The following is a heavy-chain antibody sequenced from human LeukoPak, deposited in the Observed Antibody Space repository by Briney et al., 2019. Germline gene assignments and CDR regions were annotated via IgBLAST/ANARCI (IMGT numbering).Heavy chain of an antibody. CDR2: ISWNSGSI. J-gene: IGHJ3*02. CDR1: GFTFDDYA. Sequence: PGGSLRLSCAASGFTFDDYAMHWVRQAPGKGLEWVSGISWNSGSIGYADSVKGRFTISRDNAKNSLYLQMNSLRAEDTALYYCAKDKDSSGYYSGAFDIRGQGTIVTVSS. CDR3: AKDKDSSGYYSGAFDI. D-gene: IGHD3-22*01. V-gene: IGHV3-9*01.